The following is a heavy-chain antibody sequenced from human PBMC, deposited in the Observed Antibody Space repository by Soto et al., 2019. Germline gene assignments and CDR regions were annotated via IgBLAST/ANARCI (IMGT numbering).Heavy chain of an antibody. J-gene: IGHJ4*02. CDR3: ATEPWAVFGVGALTSAQVDY. CDR2: IKSITHGGTT. D-gene: IGHD3-3*01. V-gene: IGHV3-15*01. CDR1: GFTFTNAW. Sequence: EVQLVESGGGLVKPGGSLRLSCAASGFTFTNAWMNWVRQAPGKGLEWVGRIKSITHGGTTDYAAPVKGRFTIAGDDSKNTLYLQMDSLKTEYRVFYYCATEPWAVFGVGALTSAQVDYWGPGTLVTVSS.